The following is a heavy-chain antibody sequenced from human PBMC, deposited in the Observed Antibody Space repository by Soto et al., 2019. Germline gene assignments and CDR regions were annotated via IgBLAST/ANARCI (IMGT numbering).Heavy chain of an antibody. CDR1: GFTFSNAW. CDR2: IKSKTDGGTT. CDR3: TTRARFMIFGVVIPGDYYYYGMDV. V-gene: IGHV3-15*07. J-gene: IGHJ6*02. Sequence: GGSLRLSCAASGFTFSNAWMNWVRQAPGKGLEWVGRIKSKTDGGTTDYAAPVKGRFTISRDDSKNTLYLQMNSLKTEDTAVYYCTTRARFMIFGVVIPGDYYYYGMDVWGQGTTVTVSS. D-gene: IGHD3-3*01.